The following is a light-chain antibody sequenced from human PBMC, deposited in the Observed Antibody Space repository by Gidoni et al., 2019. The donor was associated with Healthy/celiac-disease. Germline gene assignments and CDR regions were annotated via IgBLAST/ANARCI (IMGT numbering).Light chain of an antibody. CDR1: QSVSSN. CDR3: QQYNNWPPLT. Sequence: ELVMTPSPATLSVSPGERATLSCRASQSVSSNFAWYQQKPGQAPRLRIYGASTRATGIPARFSGSGSGTEFTLTISSLQSEDFAVYYCQQYNNWPPLTFGGGTKVDIK. J-gene: IGKJ4*01. CDR2: GAS. V-gene: IGKV3-15*01.